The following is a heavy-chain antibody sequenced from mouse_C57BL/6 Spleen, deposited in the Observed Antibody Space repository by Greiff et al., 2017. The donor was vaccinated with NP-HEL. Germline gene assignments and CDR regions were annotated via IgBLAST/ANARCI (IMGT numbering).Heavy chain of an antibody. J-gene: IGHJ1*03. V-gene: IGHV14-4*01. CDR3: TTGYDYDGYFDV. CDR2: IDPENGDT. Sequence: VQLKQSGAELVRPGASVKLSCTASGFNIKDDYMHWVKQRPEQGLEWIGWIDPENGDTEYASKFQGKATITADTSSNTAYLQLSSLTSEDTAVYYCTTGYDYDGYFDVWGTGTTVTVSS. D-gene: IGHD2-4*01. CDR1: GFNIKDDY.